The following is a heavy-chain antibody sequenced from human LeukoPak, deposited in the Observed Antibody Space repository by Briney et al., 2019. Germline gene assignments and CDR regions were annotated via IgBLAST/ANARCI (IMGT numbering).Heavy chain of an antibody. CDR3: ARDGVTIFGVVTPNFDY. D-gene: IGHD3-3*01. V-gene: IGHV3-11*01. Sequence: GSVRLSCAASGFTFSDYYMSWIRQAPGKGLEWVSYISSSGSTIYYADSVKGRFTISRDNAKNSLYLQMNSLRAEDTAVYYCARDGVTIFGVVTPNFDYWGQGTLVTVSS. CDR1: GFTFSDYY. CDR2: ISSSGSTI. J-gene: IGHJ4*02.